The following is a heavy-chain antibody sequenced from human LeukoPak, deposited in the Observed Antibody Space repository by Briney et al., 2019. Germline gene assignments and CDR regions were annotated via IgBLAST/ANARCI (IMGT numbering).Heavy chain of an antibody. CDR1: GFTFSSYA. J-gene: IGHJ4*02. D-gene: IGHD2-2*02. V-gene: IGHV3-23*01. CDR3: AKSGGYCNSTTCYTHPNYFDY. CDR2: ISGSGGST. Sequence: PGGSLRLSCAASGFTFSSYAMSWVRQAPGKGLEWVSAISGSGGSTYYADSVKGRFTISRDNSKNTLYLQMNSLRAEDTAVYYCAKSGGYCNSTTCYTHPNYFDYWGQGTLVTVSS.